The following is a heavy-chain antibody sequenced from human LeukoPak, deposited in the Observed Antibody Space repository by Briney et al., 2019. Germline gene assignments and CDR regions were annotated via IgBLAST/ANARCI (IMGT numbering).Heavy chain of an antibody. D-gene: IGHD3-22*01. J-gene: IGHJ6*03. CDR1: GYSISSGYY. Sequence: SETLSLTCTVSGYSISSGYYWGWIRQPPGKGLEWIGSIYHSGSTYYNPSLKSRVTISVDTSKNQFSLKLSSVTAADTAVYYCARGYSSGYYYPHYYYYMDVWGKGTTVTISS. V-gene: IGHV4-38-2*02. CDR3: ARGYSSGYYYPHYYYYMDV. CDR2: IYHSGST.